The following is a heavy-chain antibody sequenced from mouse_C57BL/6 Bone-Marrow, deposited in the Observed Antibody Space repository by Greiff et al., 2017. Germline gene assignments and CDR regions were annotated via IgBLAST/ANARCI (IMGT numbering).Heavy chain of an antibody. Sequence: VKLQQPGAELVRPGSSVKLSCKASGYTFTSYWMHWVKQRPIQGLEWIGNIDPSDSETHYNQKFKDKATLTVDKSSSTAYMQLSSRTSGDAAVYYCARKCYGSSYDAMDYWVQGTSGTGSS. D-gene: IGHD1-1*01. J-gene: IGHJ4*01. CDR1: GYTFTSYW. CDR2: IDPSDSET. V-gene: IGHV1-52*01. CDR3: ARKCYGSSYDAMDY.